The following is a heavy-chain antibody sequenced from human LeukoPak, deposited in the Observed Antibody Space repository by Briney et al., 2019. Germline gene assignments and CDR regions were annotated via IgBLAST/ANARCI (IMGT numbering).Heavy chain of an antibody. CDR2: IKQDGSEK. Sequence: PGGSLSLSCGAYGLNLSSYWMRWVRRAPGKGVGWVANIKQDGSEKYYVDSVKGRYTISRDNAKNALYLQMNSLRAEDTAVYYCARDTNELGNSYYMDVWGKGTTVTVSS. CDR1: GLNLSSYW. D-gene: IGHD7-27*01. CDR3: ARDTNELGNSYYMDV. V-gene: IGHV3-7*01. J-gene: IGHJ6*03.